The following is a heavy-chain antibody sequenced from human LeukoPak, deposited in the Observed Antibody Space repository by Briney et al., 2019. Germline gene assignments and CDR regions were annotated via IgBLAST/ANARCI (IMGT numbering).Heavy chain of an antibody. J-gene: IGHJ4*02. CDR3: ARSAYGSGSYSY. D-gene: IGHD3-10*01. CDR1: GFTFSNYA. CDR2: ISFDGNNK. Sequence: GGSLRLSCTASGFTFSNYAMHWVRQAPGKGLEWMTVISFDGNNKYYADSVKGRFTISRDNAKNSLYLQMNSLRAEDTAVYYCARSAYGSGSYSYWGQGTLVTVSS. V-gene: IGHV3-30*04.